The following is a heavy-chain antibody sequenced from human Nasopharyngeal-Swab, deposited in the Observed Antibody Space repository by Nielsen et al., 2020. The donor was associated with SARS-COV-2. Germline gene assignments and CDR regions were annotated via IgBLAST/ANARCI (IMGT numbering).Heavy chain of an antibody. CDR3: TRCGGGCYSGRDY. CDR2: IRSKGNTYAT. V-gene: IGHV3-73*01. Sequence: GGSLRLSCAASGFTFSDSAIHWVRQASGKGLEWVGLIRSKGNTYATAYAASVKGRFIIFRDDPTNTAYLQMNSLKTEDTAVYYCTRCGGGCYSGRDYWGQGTLVTVSS. J-gene: IGHJ4*02. D-gene: IGHD2-15*01. CDR1: GFTFSDSA.